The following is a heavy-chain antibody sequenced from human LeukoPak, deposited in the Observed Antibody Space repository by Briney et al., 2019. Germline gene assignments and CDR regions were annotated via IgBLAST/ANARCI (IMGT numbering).Heavy chain of an antibody. CDR2: IIPIFGIA. CDR1: QGTFTLYV. CDR3: GRDAPLDRSSYDFGVDI. Sequence: ASVRVSCTASQGTFTLYVISWVRQAPGQGLEWMGGIIPIFGIANYAQKIQGRVTITADKSTSTAYMELSSLRSEETAVYYCGRDAPLDRSSYDFGVDIWGQGTMVSVSS. J-gene: IGHJ3*02. D-gene: IGHD3-3*01. V-gene: IGHV1-69*17.